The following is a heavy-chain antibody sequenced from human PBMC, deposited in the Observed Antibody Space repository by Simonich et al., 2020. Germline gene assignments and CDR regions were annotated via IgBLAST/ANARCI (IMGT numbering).Heavy chain of an antibody. CDR3: ARDGGNCSGGSCYWYFDL. J-gene: IGHJ2*01. CDR2: TNPNSVGQ. CDR1: GYTFTGYY. Sequence: QVQLVQSGAEVKKPGASVKVSCKASGYTFTGYYMHWGRQAPGQGLEWMGRTNPNSVGQSDGRKFEGRVTMTRDTYSSPAYMELSRLRSDDAAVYYCARDGGNCSGGSCYWYFDLWGRGTLVTVSS. V-gene: IGHV1-2*06. D-gene: IGHD2-15*01.